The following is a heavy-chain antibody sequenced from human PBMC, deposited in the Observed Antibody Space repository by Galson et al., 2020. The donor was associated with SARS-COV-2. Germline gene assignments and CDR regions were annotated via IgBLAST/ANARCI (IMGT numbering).Heavy chain of an antibody. CDR1: GCSISSSY. J-gene: IGHJ3*02. D-gene: IGHD3-22*01. CDR3: TRQFHYYDSSGYGPDAFDI. V-gene: IGHV4-59*01. Sequence: ETSETLSLTCTASGCSISSSYRSWIRQPPGKGLEWIGYIYYSGTTHYNPSLKSRVTISVDTSKNQFSLKLSSVTAADTAVYYCTRQFHYYDSSGYGPDAFDIWGQGTMVTVSS. CDR2: IYYSGTT.